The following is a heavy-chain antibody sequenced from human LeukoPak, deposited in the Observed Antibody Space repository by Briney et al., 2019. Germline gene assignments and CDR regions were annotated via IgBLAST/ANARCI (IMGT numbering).Heavy chain of an antibody. V-gene: IGHV1-24*01. CDR3: ATPAPSHYYDLRYYFDY. CDR1: GYTLTELS. Sequence: ASVKVSCKVSGYTLTELSTHWVRQAPGKGLEWMGGVDPEDDETFYAQKFQGRVTMTEDTSTHTAYMELSSLRSEDTAVYYCATPAPSHYYDLRYYFDYWGQGTLVTVSS. J-gene: IGHJ4*02. D-gene: IGHD3-22*01. CDR2: VDPEDDET.